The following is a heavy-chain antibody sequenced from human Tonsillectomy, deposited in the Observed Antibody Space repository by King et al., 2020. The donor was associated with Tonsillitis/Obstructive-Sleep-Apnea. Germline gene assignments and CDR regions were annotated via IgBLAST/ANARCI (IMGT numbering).Heavy chain of an antibody. CDR3: ARTSEGYDFWSGYPRDYYYMDV. D-gene: IGHD3-3*01. CDR2: IFSNDEK. Sequence: VTLKESGPVLVKPTETLTLTCTVSGFSLSNARMGVSWIRQPPGKALEWLAHIFSNDEKSYSTSLKSRLTISKDTSKSQVVLTMTNMDPVDTATYYCARTSEGYDFWSGYPRDYYYMDVWGKGTTVTVSS. J-gene: IGHJ6*03. CDR1: GFSLSNARMG. V-gene: IGHV2-26*01.